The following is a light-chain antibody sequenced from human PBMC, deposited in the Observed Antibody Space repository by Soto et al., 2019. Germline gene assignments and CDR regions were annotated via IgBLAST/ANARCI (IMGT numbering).Light chain of an antibody. J-gene: IGKJ4*01. V-gene: IGKV1-12*01. Sequence: DIQMTQSPSFVSASVGDRVTITCRASQGISSWLVWYQQKPGKAPSLLIYAASTLRRGVPSRFSGSGSGTDFTLTINSLQPEDLATYYCLQANSFPLTFGGGTKVEIK. CDR1: QGISSW. CDR2: AAS. CDR3: LQANSFPLT.